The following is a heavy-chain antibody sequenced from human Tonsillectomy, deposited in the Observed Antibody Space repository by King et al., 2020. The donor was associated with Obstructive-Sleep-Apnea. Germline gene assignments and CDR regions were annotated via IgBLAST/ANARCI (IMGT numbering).Heavy chain of an antibody. CDR1: GGSISSGGSY. J-gene: IGHJ6*02. CDR2: IYYSGTT. V-gene: IGHV4-31*03. CDR3: ARVESFFGSGSQHYYGMDV. Sequence: VQLQESGPGLVKPSQTLSLTCTVSGGSISSGGSYWSWIRQHPGKGLEWFVYIYYSGTTYYNPSLKSRVTISVDTSKNQFSLKLNSVTAADTAVYYCARVESFFGSGSQHYYGMDVWGQGTTVTVAS. D-gene: IGHD3-10*01.